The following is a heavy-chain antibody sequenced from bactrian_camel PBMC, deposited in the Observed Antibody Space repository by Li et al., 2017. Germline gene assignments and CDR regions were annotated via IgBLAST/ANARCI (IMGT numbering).Heavy chain of an antibody. D-gene: IGHD1*01. CDR2: IDSDGIA. J-gene: IGHJ6*01. Sequence: HVQLVESGGGSVQAGGSLRLSCVASGSISSGACVGWLRQAPGKEREGVAAIDSDGIASYADSVKGRFTISQDNAKNTLYLQINNLEPDDTAMYYCAAKTCGYYDSAPSASTAFDYWGQGTQVTVS. CDR3: AAKTCGYYDSAPSASTAFDY. V-gene: IGHV3S26*01. CDR1: GSISSGAC.